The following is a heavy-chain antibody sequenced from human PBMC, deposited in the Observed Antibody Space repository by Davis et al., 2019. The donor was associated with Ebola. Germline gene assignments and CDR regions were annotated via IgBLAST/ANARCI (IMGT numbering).Heavy chain of an antibody. CDR2: IYYSGST. CDR3: AALVAGVDY. V-gene: IGHV4-59*05. J-gene: IGHJ4*02. CDR1: GGSISSYY. Sequence: SETLSLTCTVSGGSISSYYWSWIRQPPGKGLEWIGSIYYSGSTYYNPSLKSRVTISVDTSKNQFSLKLSSVTAADTAVYYCAALVAGVDYWGQGTLVTVSS. D-gene: IGHD6-19*01.